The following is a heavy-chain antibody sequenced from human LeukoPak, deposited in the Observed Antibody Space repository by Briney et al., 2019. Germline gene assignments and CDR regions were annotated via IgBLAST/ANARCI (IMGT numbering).Heavy chain of an antibody. CDR2: IYYSGST. CDR3: ARSLQGYYDFPDAFDI. CDR1: GGSISSYY. J-gene: IGHJ3*02. V-gene: IGHV4-59*01. Sequence: KPSETLSLTCTVSGGSISSYYWSWIRQPPGKGLEWIGYIYYSGSTNYNPSPKSRVTISVDTSKNQFSLKLSSVTAADTAVYYCARSLQGYYDFPDAFDIWGQGTMVTVSS. D-gene: IGHD3-3*01.